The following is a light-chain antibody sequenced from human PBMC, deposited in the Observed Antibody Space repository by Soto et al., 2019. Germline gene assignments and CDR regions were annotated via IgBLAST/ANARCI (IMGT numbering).Light chain of an antibody. CDR1: QSVRSTS. J-gene: IGKJ5*01. V-gene: IGKV3-20*01. CDR3: QQYGSSPRVT. Sequence: EIVLTQSPGTLSFSPGERATLSCRASQSVRSTSLAWYQQKPGQAPRLLIYGASSRATGIPDRFSGSGSGTDFTLTISRLEPEDFAVYYCQQYGSSPRVTFGQGTRLEIK. CDR2: GAS.